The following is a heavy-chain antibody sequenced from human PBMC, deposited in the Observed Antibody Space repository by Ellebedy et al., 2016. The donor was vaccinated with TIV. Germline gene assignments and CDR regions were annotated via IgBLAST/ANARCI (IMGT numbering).Heavy chain of an antibody. CDR2: INVEGDEQ. D-gene: IGHD6-13*01. J-gene: IGHJ4*02. CDR1: GFAFETDW. V-gene: IGHV3-7*03. Sequence: GESLNISCAASGFAFETDWMTWLRPAPGKGLEWVANINVEGDEQFYADSVRGRFTISRDNSKNTLYLQLSSLRADDSAQYYCARGGGSSSWYWRFWGQGAPVTV. CDR3: ARGGGSSSWYWRF.